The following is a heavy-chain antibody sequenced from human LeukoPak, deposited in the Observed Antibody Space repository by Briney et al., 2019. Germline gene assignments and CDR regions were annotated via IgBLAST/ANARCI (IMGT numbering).Heavy chain of an antibody. J-gene: IGHJ4*02. D-gene: IGHD2-15*01. CDR1: GYSIRSGFY. CDR3: ARHGRYCSGGSCYFDY. Sequence: ASETLSLTCTVSGYSIRSGFYWGWIRQPPGKGLEWIGNIYHSGITYSTPSLKSRVTISVDTSKNQFSLKLSSVTAADTAVYYCARHGRYCSGGSCYFDYWGQGTLVTVSS. CDR2: IYHSGIT. V-gene: IGHV4-38-2*02.